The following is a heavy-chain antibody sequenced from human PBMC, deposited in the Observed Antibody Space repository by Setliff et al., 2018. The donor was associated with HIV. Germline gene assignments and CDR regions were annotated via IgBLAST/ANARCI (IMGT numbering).Heavy chain of an antibody. CDR3: ARDLHCSGGSCYSRMGYYYYYMDV. D-gene: IGHD2-15*01. V-gene: IGHV3-48*01. CDR2: ISSSCSTI. CDR1: GFTFSSYS. Sequence: GGSLRLSCAASGFTFSSYSINWVRQAPGKGLEGVSYISSSCSTIYYADSVKGRFTISRDNAKNSLYLQMNSLRAEDTAVYYCARDLHCSGGSCYSRMGYYYYYMDVWGKGTTVTVSS. J-gene: IGHJ6*03.